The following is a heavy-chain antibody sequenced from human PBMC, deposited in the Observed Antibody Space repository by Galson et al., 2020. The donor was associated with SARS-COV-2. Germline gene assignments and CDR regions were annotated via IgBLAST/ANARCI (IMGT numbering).Heavy chain of an antibody. CDR2: IYNSVST. V-gene: IGHV4-4*07. CDR3: ARAVASCWSMDV. Sequence: SETLSLTCSVSGGSISSDSWNWIRQPAGKGLEWIGHIYNSVSTNYNPYLKSRVTMSVDTSKNMFSLKLTSVTAADTGVYYCARAVASCWSMDVWYQRTTVTVSS. CDR1: GGSISSDS. D-gene: IGHD6-19*01. J-gene: IGHJ6*02.